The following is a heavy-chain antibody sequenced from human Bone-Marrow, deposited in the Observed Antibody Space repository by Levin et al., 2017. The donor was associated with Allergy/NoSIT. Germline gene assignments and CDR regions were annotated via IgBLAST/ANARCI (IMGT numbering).Heavy chain of an antibody. CDR2: IYYSGNT. Sequence: SETLSLTCTVSGGSIIGYYWSWIRQPPGKGLEWIGYIYYSGNTNYNPSLKSRVTISIDTSKNQFSLKLTSVTAADTAVYYCARGRNEARVRYFDWLPRYWGHGTLVTVSS. D-gene: IGHD3-9*01. V-gene: IGHV4-59*01. CDR3: ARGRNEARVRYFDWLPRY. CDR1: GGSIIGYY. J-gene: IGHJ4*01.